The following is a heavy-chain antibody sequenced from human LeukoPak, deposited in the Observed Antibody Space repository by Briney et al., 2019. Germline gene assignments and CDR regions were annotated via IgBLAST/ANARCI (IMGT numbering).Heavy chain of an antibody. J-gene: IGHJ4*02. V-gene: IGHV3-23*01. CDR1: GFTFSTYA. Sequence: GGSLRLSCTASGFTFSTYAMNWVRQAPGKGLEWVSGISGSGVSTYYADSVKGRFTISRDNSNNTLYLQMSSLGAEDTAAYYCAKDWGMGDQLLRIDYWGQGTLVTVSS. CDR2: ISGSGVST. CDR3: AKDWGMGDQLLRIDY. D-gene: IGHD2-2*01.